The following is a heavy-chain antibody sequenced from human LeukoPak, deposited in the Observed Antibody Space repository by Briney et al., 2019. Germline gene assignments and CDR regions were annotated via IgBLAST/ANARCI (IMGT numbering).Heavy chain of an antibody. CDR1: GGSISSNNW. CDR3: ATYGGNSGPLFDY. V-gene: IGHV4-4*02. D-gene: IGHD4-23*01. CDR2: IYHSGSP. Sequence: SGTLSLTCAVSGGSISSNNWWGWVRQPPGKGLEWIGEIYHSGSPNYNPSLKSRVTISVDKSRNHFSLNLSSVTAADTAVYYCATYGGNSGPLFDYWGQGTLVTVSS. J-gene: IGHJ4*02.